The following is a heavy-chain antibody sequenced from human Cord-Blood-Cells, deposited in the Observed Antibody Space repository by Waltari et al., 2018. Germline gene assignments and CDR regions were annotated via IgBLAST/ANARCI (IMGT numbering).Heavy chain of an antibody. Sequence: EVQLVESGGGLIQPGGSLRLSCAASGFTVSSNYMSWVRQAPGKGLEWVSVIYSGGSTYYADSVKGRFTISRDNSKNTLYLQMNSLRAEDTAVYYCARYRAVAGNNWFDPWGQGTLVTVSS. V-gene: IGHV3-53*01. D-gene: IGHD6-13*01. CDR2: IYSGGST. CDR3: ARYRAVAGNNWFDP. CDR1: GFTVSSNY. J-gene: IGHJ5*02.